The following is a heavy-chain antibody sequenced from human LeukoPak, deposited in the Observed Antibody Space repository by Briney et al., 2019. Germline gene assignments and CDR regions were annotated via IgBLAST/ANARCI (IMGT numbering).Heavy chain of an antibody. CDR3: ARDRYGANSPFDY. V-gene: IGHV3-33*01. J-gene: IGHJ4*02. CDR2: IWYDGSNK. D-gene: IGHD4-23*01. Sequence: GGSLRLSCAASRFTFSNYGMHWVRQAPGKGLEWVAVIWYDGSNKYYADSVKGRFTISRDNSKGTLYLQMNSLGAEDTAVYFCARDRYGANSPFDYWGQGTLVTVSS. CDR1: RFTFSNYG.